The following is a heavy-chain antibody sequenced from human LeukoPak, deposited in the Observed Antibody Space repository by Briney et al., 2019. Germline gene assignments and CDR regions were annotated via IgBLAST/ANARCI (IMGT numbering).Heavy chain of an antibody. CDR3: AKASSGYDYFDY. J-gene: IGHJ4*02. CDR1: GFTFSSYE. Sequence: GGSLRLSCAASGFTFSSYEMNWVRQAPGKGLEWVSYISSSGSTIYYADSVKGRFTISRDNAKNSLYLQMNSLRAEDTALYYCAKASSGYDYFDYWGQGTLVTVSS. V-gene: IGHV3-48*03. CDR2: ISSSGSTI. D-gene: IGHD5-12*01.